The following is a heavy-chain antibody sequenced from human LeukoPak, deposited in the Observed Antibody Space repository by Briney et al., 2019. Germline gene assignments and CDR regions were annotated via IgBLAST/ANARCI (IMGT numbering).Heavy chain of an antibody. V-gene: IGHV4-59*11. Sequence: SETLSLTCTVSGGSISSHYWSWIRQPPGKGLEWIGYIYYSGSTNDNPSLKSRVTISVDTSKNQFSLKLSSVTAADTAVYYCARAYSSSSKWWSLVWFDPWGQGTLVTVSS. J-gene: IGHJ5*02. CDR3: ARAYSSSSKWWSLVWFDP. CDR1: GGSISSHY. D-gene: IGHD6-6*01. CDR2: IYYSGST.